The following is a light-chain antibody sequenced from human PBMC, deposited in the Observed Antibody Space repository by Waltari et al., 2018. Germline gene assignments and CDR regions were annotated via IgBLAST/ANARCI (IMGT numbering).Light chain of an antibody. CDR3: SSYTSSSTLV. CDR1: SSDVGGYNY. CDR2: DVS. J-gene: IGLJ1*01. Sequence: QSALTQPASVSGSPGPSITISCPGTSSDVGGYNYLSWYQQHPGKAPKLMIYDVSSRPSGVSNRFSGSKSGNTASLTISGLQAEDEADYYCSSYTSSSTLVFGTGTKVTVL. V-gene: IGLV2-14*01.